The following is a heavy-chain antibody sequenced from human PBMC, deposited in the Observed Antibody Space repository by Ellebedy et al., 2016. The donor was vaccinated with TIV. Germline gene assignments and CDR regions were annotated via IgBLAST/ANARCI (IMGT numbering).Heavy chain of an antibody. CDR3: ARVLMVGATTEEFDP. CDR1: GFTFSSHA. Sequence: GGSLRLXXAASGFTFSSHAMSWVRQAPGKGLEWVSVISGSGDSTFYADSVKGRFTISRDNSKSTVYLQMNSLRGEDTAVYYCARVLMVGATTEEFDPWGQGTLVIVSS. V-gene: IGHV3-23*01. J-gene: IGHJ5*02. CDR2: ISGSGDST. D-gene: IGHD1-26*01.